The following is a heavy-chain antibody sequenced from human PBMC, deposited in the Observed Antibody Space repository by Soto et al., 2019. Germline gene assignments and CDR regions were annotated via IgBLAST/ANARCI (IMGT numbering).Heavy chain of an antibody. Sequence: PSETLSLTCIVSGGSMIDYFWSWIRQSPGKGLEWIGCIYYLGSTDYNPSLKSRVTISVDTSKRQFSLRLTSVTAADTAVYYCARDGYDGSGSPYPAYWGPGTQVTVSS. CDR2: IYYLGST. CDR3: ARDGYDGSGSPYPAY. D-gene: IGHD3-10*01. V-gene: IGHV4-59*01. CDR1: GGSMIDYF. J-gene: IGHJ4*02.